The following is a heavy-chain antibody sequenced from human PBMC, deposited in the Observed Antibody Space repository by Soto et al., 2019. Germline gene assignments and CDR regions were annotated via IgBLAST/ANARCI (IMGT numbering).Heavy chain of an antibody. CDR2: ILYDGSNK. Sequence: PGGSLRLSCPASGFIFTNYGMHWVRQAPGKGLEWVAVILYDGSNKYYADSVKGRFTISRDNSKNILYLQMNSLRAEDTAVYYCAKHRSSTWSFDSWGQGTLVTVSS. D-gene: IGHD6-13*01. CDR3: AKHRSSTWSFDS. J-gene: IGHJ4*02. V-gene: IGHV3-30*18. CDR1: GFIFTNYG.